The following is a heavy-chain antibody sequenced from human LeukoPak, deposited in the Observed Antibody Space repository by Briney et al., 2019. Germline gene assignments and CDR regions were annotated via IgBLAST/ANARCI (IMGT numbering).Heavy chain of an antibody. CDR3: ARSIAAAGSFPLYYYYYYMDV. Sequence: SVKVSCKASGGTFSSYAISWVRQAPGQGLEWMGGIIPIFGTANYAQKFQGRVTITADESTSTAYMELSSLRSEDTAVYYCARSIAAAGSFPLYYYYYYMDVWGKGTTVTVSS. J-gene: IGHJ6*03. D-gene: IGHD6-13*01. V-gene: IGHV1-69*13. CDR2: IIPIFGTA. CDR1: GGTFSSYA.